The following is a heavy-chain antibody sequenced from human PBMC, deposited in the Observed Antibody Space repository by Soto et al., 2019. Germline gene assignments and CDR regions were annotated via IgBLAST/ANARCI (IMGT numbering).Heavy chain of an antibody. CDR2: IYSGGNT. Sequence: LRLSCAASGFTVSSNYMSWVRQAPGKGLEWVSIIYSGGNTYYADSVKGRFTISRDNSKNTLYLQMNSLRAEDTAVYYCARYVGFTGYDCWGQGTLVTVSS. V-gene: IGHV3-66*01. D-gene: IGHD5-18*01. CDR1: GFTVSSNY. CDR3: ARYVGFTGYDC. J-gene: IGHJ4*02.